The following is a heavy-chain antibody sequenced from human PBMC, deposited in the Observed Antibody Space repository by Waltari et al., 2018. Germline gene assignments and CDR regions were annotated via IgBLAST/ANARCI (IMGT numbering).Heavy chain of an antibody. D-gene: IGHD3-9*01. Sequence: QVQLVQSGAEVKKPGSSVKVSGKASGGTFSSYATSWVRQATGQGLEWMGGIIPIFGTANYAQKFQGRVTITADESTSTAYMELSSLRSEDTAVYYCARGLLNYDILTGYYYWGQGTLVTVSS. CDR2: IIPIFGTA. CDR1: GGTFSSYA. V-gene: IGHV1-69*01. CDR3: ARGLLNYDILTGYYY. J-gene: IGHJ4*02.